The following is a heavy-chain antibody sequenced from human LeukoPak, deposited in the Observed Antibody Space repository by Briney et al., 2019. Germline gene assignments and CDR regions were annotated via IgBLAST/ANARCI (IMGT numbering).Heavy chain of an antibody. D-gene: IGHD3-22*01. Sequence: ASVKVSCKASGYTFTGYSMHWVRQAPGQGLEWMGWINPKNGGTNYAQKFQGRVTMTRDTSTSTVYMELSSLRSEDTAMYYCARDRTHYYESVGYYSRWEYWGQGTLVTVSS. J-gene: IGHJ4*02. CDR2: INPKNGGT. CDR1: GYTFTGYS. V-gene: IGHV1-2*02. CDR3: ARDRTHYYESVGYYSRWEY.